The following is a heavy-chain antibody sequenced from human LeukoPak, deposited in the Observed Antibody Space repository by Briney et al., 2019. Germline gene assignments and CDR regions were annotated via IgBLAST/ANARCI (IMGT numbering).Heavy chain of an antibody. CDR3: AKGWHNSGYSSDIDY. D-gene: IGHD3-22*01. J-gene: IGHJ4*02. Sequence: GGSLRLSCAASGFTFDDYAMHWVRHAPGKGLEWVSGISWNSGNIGYADSVKGRFTIPRDNAKNSLYLQMNSLRAEDTALYYCAKGWHNSGYSSDIDYWGQGTLVTVSS. V-gene: IGHV3-9*01. CDR2: ISWNSGNI. CDR1: GFTFDDYA.